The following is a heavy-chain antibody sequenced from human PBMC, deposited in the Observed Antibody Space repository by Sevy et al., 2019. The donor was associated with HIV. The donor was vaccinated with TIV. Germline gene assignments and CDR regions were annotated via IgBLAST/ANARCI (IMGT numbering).Heavy chain of an antibody. CDR2: ISEDGSNK. Sequence: GGSLRLSCAASGFTFSSYGMHWVRQAPGKGLEWVAVISEDGSNKYYADSVKGRFTISRDNSKNTLYLQMNSLGAEDTAVYYCAKDRSGYTQGYYGMDVWGQGTTVTVSS. D-gene: IGHD5-12*01. CDR1: GFTFSSYG. J-gene: IGHJ6*02. CDR3: AKDRSGYTQGYYGMDV. V-gene: IGHV3-30*18.